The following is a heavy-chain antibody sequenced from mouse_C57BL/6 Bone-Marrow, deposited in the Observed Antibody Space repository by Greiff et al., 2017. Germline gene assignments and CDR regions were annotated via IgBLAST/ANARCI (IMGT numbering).Heavy chain of an antibody. V-gene: IGHV1-81*01. CDR1: GYTFTSYG. CDR2: IYPRSGNN. Sequence: QVQLQQSGAELARPGASVKLSCKASGYTFTSYGISWVKQRTGQGLEWIGEIYPRSGNNYYNEKFKGKAPLTADKSSSTAYMELRRLTSEDSAVSCCARGGLRRRGYYYARDYWGQGTSVTVSA. CDR3: ARGGLRRRGYYYARDY. J-gene: IGHJ4*01. D-gene: IGHD2-4*01.